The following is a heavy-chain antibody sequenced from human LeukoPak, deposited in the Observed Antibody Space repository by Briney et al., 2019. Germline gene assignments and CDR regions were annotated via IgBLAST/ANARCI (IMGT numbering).Heavy chain of an antibody. D-gene: IGHD3-22*01. V-gene: IGHV3-23*01. CDR3: GRLALNTYYYDSSGYKSVWLSAFDI. Sequence: GGSLRLSCAASGFTFSSYAMSWVRQAPGKGLEWVSGISGSGGSTYYADSVKGRFTISRDNSKNTLYLQMNSLRAEDTAVYYCGRLALNTYYYDSSGYKSVWLSAFDIWGQGTMVTVSS. CDR1: GFTFSSYA. J-gene: IGHJ3*02. CDR2: ISGSGGST.